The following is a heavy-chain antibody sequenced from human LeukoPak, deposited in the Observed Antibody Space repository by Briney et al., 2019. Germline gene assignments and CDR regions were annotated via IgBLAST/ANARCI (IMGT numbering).Heavy chain of an antibody. Sequence: GGSLRLSCAASGFTFSSFAVSWVRQAPGKGLEWVSSISGSGGSTYSADSVKGRFTISRDNSKNTLYLQMNSLRAEDTALYYCAKDPSGTNDICHGDFDYWGQGTLVTVSS. CDR2: ISGSGGST. D-gene: IGHD2-8*01. CDR3: AKDPSGTNDICHGDFDY. V-gene: IGHV3-23*01. J-gene: IGHJ4*02. CDR1: GFTFSSFA.